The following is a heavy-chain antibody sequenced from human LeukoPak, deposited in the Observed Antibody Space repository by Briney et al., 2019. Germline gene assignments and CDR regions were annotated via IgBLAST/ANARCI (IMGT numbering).Heavy chain of an antibody. V-gene: IGHV3-48*01. D-gene: IGHD3-10*01. CDR1: GFTFSTYS. Sequence: GGSLRLSCAASGFTFSTYSMNWVRQAPGKGLEWVSYNSSSSTTIYYADPVKGRFAISRDNAKNSLYLQMNSLRAEDTAVYYCTRDRAFTMIRGVITNWFDPWGQGTQVTVSS. J-gene: IGHJ5*02. CDR3: TRDRAFTMIRGVITNWFDP. CDR2: NSSSSTTI.